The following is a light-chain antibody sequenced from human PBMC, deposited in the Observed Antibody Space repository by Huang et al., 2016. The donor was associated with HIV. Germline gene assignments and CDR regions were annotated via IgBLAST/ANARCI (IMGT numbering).Light chain of an antibody. J-gene: IGKJ3*01. V-gene: IGKV3-15*01. CDR2: GAS. Sequence: EIVMTQSPATLSVSPGERATLSCRASQTIGDNLTWYQHKTGQAPRRLISGASTRATGSPPRFSGSGSGTEFTLTISGLESEDFAVYYCQQFNNWPPRFTFGPGTTVDVK. CDR3: QQFNNWPPRFT. CDR1: QTIGDN.